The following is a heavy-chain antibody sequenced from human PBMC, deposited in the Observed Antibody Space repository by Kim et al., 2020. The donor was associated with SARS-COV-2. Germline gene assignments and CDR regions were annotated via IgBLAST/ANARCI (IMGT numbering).Heavy chain of an antibody. CDR2: ISSSGSTI. V-gene: IGHV3-48*03. Sequence: GGSLRLSCAASGFTFSSYEMNWVRQAPGKGLEWVSYISSSGSTIYYADSVKGRFTISRDNAKNSLYLQMNSLRAEDTAVYYCARDLGKYYYGSGSYYPSGYYYYGMDVWGQGTTVTVSS. D-gene: IGHD3-10*01. J-gene: IGHJ6*02. CDR3: ARDLGKYYYGSGSYYPSGYYYYGMDV. CDR1: GFTFSSYE.